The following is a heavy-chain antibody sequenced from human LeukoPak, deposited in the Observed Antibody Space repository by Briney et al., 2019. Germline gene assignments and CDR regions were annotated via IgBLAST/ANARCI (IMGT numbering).Heavy chain of an antibody. CDR1: GYTLTELS. Sequence: ASVKVSCKVSGYTLTELSMHWVRQAPGKGLEWMGGFDPEDGETIYAQKFQGRVTMTEDTSTDTAYMELSSLRSEDTAVYYCATFPTYYDFWSDPGTPRSFDYWGQGTLVTVSS. V-gene: IGHV1-24*01. D-gene: IGHD3-3*01. CDR2: FDPEDGET. CDR3: ATFPTYYDFWSDPGTPRSFDY. J-gene: IGHJ4*02.